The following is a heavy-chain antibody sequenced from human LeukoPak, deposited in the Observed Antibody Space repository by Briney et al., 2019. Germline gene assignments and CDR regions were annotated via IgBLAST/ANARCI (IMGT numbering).Heavy chain of an antibody. D-gene: IGHD5-24*01. CDR3: ARVGMATITNWFDP. V-gene: IGHV4-34*01. J-gene: IGHJ5*02. CDR1: GGSFSGYY. Sequence: PSETLSLTCAVYGGSFSGYYWSRIRQPPGKGLEWIGEINHSGSTNYNPSLKSRVTISVDTSKNQFSLKLSSVTAADTAVYYCARVGMATITNWFDPWGQGTLVTVSS. CDR2: INHSGST.